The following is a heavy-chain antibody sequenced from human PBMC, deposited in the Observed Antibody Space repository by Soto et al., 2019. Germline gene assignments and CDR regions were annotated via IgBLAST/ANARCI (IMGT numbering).Heavy chain of an antibody. CDR3: ARLTTVTTYYYYYYGMAV. D-gene: IGHD4-4*01. Sequence: EVQLVESGGGLVQPGGSLRLSCAASGFTFSSYSMNWVRQAPGKGLEWVSYISSSSRTIYYADSVKGRFTISRDNAKNSLYLQMNSLRDEDTAVYYCARLTTVTTYYYYYYGMAVWGQGTTVTVSS. J-gene: IGHJ6*02. CDR1: GFTFSSYS. V-gene: IGHV3-48*02. CDR2: ISSSSRTI.